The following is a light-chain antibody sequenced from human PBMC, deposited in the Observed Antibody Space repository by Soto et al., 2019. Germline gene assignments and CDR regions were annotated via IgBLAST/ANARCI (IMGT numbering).Light chain of an antibody. Sequence: DILLTQSPAIVSVSPGERATLSCRASRSVSTNLAWYQHKHGQAPRLLIYGASTRVTDIPPRFSGSGSGTEFTLTINYLKPEDFGVYYCQQYDKTVPPVTFGGGTKVEI. J-gene: IGKJ4*01. CDR1: RSVSTN. CDR2: GAS. V-gene: IGKV3-15*01. CDR3: QQYDKTVPPVT.